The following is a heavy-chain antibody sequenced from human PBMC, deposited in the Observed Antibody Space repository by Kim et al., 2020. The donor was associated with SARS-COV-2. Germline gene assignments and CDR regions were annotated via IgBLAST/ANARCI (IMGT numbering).Heavy chain of an antibody. CDR3: AKGKSYYYFDY. V-gene: IGHV3-66*01. Sequence: SSYYANSVKGRFSISRDNCKNTMYLQMNSLRAEDTAVYYCAKGKSYYYFDYWGQGTLVTVSS. D-gene: IGHD2-21*01. CDR2: SS. J-gene: IGHJ4*01.